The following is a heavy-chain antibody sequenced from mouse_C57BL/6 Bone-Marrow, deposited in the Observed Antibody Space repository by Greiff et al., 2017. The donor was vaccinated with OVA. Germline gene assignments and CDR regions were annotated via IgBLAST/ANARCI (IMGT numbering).Heavy chain of an antibody. J-gene: IGHJ1*03. V-gene: IGHV1-15*01. CDR1: GYTFTDYE. Sequence: VQLVESGAELVRPGASVTLSCKASGYTFTDYEMHWVKQTPVHGLEWIGAIDPETGGTAYNQKFKGKAILTADKSSSTAYMELRSLTSEDSAVYYCITTVVVPYWYFDVWGTGTTVTVSS. D-gene: IGHD1-1*01. CDR3: ITTVVVPYWYFDV. CDR2: IDPETGGT.